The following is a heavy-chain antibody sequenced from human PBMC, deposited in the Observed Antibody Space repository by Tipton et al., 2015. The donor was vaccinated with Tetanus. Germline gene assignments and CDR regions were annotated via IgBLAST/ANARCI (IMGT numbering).Heavy chain of an antibody. CDR1: GFTFSSYS. CDR3: TTAAGATPYSYYGMDV. V-gene: IGHV3-15*05. D-gene: IGHD1-26*01. CDR2: IKSKTDGGTT. Sequence: SLRLSCAASGFTFSSYSMNWVRQAPGRGLEWVGRIKSKTDGGTTDYAAPVKGRFTISRDDSKNTLYLQMNSLKTEDTAVYYCTTAAGATPYSYYGMDVWGQGTTVTVSS. J-gene: IGHJ6*02.